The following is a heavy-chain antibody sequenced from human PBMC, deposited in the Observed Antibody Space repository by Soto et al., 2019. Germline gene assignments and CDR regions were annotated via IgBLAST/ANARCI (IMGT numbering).Heavy chain of an antibody. D-gene: IGHD1-7*01. CDR1: GGTFSNYV. J-gene: IGHJ4*02. V-gene: IGHV1-69*06. Sequence: SVKVSCKASGGTFSNYVVNWVRQAPGQGLEWMGRIIPISGAANYAQKFQGRVTITADKSTSTSYMELSSLRSEDTAVYYCARDMTRTVVPYFDFWGQGTLVTAPQ. CDR3: ARDMTRTVVPYFDF. CDR2: IIPISGAA.